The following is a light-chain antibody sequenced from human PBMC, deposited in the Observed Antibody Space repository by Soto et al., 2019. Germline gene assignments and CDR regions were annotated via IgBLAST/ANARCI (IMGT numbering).Light chain of an antibody. CDR1: SSDVGGYNY. CDR2: DVS. Sequence: QSVLAQPASVSGSPGQSITISCTGTSSDVGGYNYVSWYQHHPGKAPKLLIYDVSNRPSGISNRFSGSKSDNTASLTISGHLTEDESDYYRSSYTTSNTRQIVFGTGTKVTVL. V-gene: IGLV2-14*03. J-gene: IGLJ1*01. CDR3: SSYTTSNTRQIV.